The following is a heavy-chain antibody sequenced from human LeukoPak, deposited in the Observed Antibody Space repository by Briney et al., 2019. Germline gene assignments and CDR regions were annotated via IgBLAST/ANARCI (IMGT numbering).Heavy chain of an antibody. Sequence: SETLSLTCTVSGGSISGYYWGWIRQPPGKGLEWIGYIYYSGSTNYNPSLKSRVTISVDTSKNQFSLKLSSVTAADTAVYYCARGDDYGGNFDYWGQGTLVTVSS. CDR2: IYYSGST. CDR1: GGSISGYY. D-gene: IGHD4-23*01. J-gene: IGHJ4*02. CDR3: ARGDDYGGNFDY. V-gene: IGHV4-59*01.